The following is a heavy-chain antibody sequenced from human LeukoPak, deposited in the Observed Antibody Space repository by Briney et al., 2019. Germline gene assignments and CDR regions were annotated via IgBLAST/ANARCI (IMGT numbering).Heavy chain of an antibody. CDR3: AKNTQYSGYYDC. CDR1: GFTFSSYS. D-gene: IGHD6-6*01. J-gene: IGHJ4*02. V-gene: IGHV3-21*04. Sequence: PGGSLRLSCAASGFTFSSYSMNWVRQAPGKGLEWVSSISSSSSYIYYADSVKGRFTISRDNSKNTLYLQMNSLRAEDTAVYYCAKNTQYSGYYDCWGQGTLVAVSS. CDR2: ISSSSSYI.